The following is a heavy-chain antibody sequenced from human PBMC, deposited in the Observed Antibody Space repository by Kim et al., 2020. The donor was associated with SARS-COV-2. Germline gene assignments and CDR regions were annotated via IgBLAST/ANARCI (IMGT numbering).Heavy chain of an antibody. CDR3: AKGSDA. CDR2: ISTNGDIR. Sequence: GGSLRLSCSASGFTFGIYSMYWVRQAPGKGLEYISEISTNGDIRNYADSVKGRFTISRDNPKNMLHLQMDSLRPEDTAIYYCAKGSDAWGQGALVTVSS. J-gene: IGHJ5*02. D-gene: IGHD6-6*01. CDR1: GFTFGIYS. V-gene: IGHV3-64D*09.